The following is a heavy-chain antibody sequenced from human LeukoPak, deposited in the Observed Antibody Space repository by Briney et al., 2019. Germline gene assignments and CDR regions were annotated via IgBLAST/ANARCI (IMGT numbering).Heavy chain of an antibody. D-gene: IGHD4-17*01. CDR2: IQYSGST. J-gene: IGHJ6*03. CDR3: ARGDYGDPNYYYYYMDV. CDR1: GGSISSYY. V-gene: IGHV4-59*01. Sequence: SETLSLTCTVSGGSISSYYWSWIRQPPGKGLEWIGYIQYSGSTNYNPSLKSRVTISVDTSKSQFSLKLSSVTAADTAVYYCARGDYGDPNYYYYYMDVWGKGTTVTVSS.